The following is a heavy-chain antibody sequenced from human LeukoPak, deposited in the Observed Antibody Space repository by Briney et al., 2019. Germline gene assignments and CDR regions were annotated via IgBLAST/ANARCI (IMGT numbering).Heavy chain of an antibody. D-gene: IGHD4-11*01. CDR3: ARVVWTTGTYYFDY. V-gene: IGHV4-59*01. J-gene: IGHJ4*02. CDR1: GGSISSYY. Sequence: PSETLSLTCTVSGGSISSYYWSWIRQPPGKGLEWIRYIYYSGSTNYNPSLKSRVTISVDTSKNQFSLKLSSVTAADTAVYYCARVVWTTGTYYFDYWGQGTLVTVSS. CDR2: IYYSGST.